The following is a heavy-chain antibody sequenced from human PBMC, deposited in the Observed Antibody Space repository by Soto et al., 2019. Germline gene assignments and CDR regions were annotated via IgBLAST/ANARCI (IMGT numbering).Heavy chain of an antibody. Sequence: QVQLVQSGAEVKKPASSVKVSCKASGGTFSSYAISWVRQAPGQGLEWMGGIIPIFGTANYAQKFQGRVTITADESTSTAYMELSSLRSEDTGVYYCARVSTGGVVNYYCYGMDFWGQGTTVTVSS. CDR3: ARVSTGGVVNYYCYGMDF. J-gene: IGHJ6*02. V-gene: IGHV1-69*01. CDR2: IIPIFGTA. CDR1: GGTFSSYA. D-gene: IGHD3-3*01.